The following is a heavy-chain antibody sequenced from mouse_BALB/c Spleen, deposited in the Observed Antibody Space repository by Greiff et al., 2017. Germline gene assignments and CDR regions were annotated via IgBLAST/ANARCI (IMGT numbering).Heavy chain of an antibody. V-gene: IGHV1S81*02. CDR2: INPSNGRT. CDR1: GYTFTSYW. Sequence: VQLQQPGAELVKPGASVKLSCKASGYTFTSYWMHWVKQRPGQGLEWIGEINPSNGRTNYNEKFKSKATLTVDKSSSTAYMQLSSLTSEDSAVYYCASLPLDYWGQGTTLTVSS. D-gene: IGHD2-1*01. J-gene: IGHJ2*01. CDR3: ASLPLDY.